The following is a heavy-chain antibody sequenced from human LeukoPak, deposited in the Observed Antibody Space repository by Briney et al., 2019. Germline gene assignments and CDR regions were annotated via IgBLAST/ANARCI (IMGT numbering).Heavy chain of an antibody. V-gene: IGHV4-4*07. CDR3: ARWPTTQGTFDI. CDR2: IYTSGST. D-gene: IGHD1-1*01. Sequence: SETLSLTCSVSGGSISTYYWIWIRQPAGKGLEWIGRIYTSGSTNYNPSLKSRVTLSVDTSKNEFSLKLSSMTAADTAVYYCARWPTTQGTFDIWGQGTMVTVSS. CDR1: GGSISTYY. J-gene: IGHJ3*02.